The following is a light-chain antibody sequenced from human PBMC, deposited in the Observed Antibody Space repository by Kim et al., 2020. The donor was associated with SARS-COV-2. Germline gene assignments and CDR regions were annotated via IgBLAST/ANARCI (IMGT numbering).Light chain of an antibody. CDR2: GTS. CDR1: QSLSSTY. V-gene: IGKV3-20*01. Sequence: PGESATLSCRASQSLSSTYLAWFQQKPGQAPRLLIYGTSSRVTGIPDRFSGSGSGTDFTLTISRLEPEDFAVYYCQHYGSSWTFGQGTKVDIK. J-gene: IGKJ1*01. CDR3: QHYGSSWT.